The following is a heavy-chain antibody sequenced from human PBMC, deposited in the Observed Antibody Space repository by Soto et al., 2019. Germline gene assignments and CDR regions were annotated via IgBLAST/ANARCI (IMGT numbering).Heavy chain of an antibody. Sequence: SQTLSLTCAISGDSVSSNSAAWNWIRQSPSRDLEWLGRTYYRSKWYNDYAVSVKSRITINPDTSKNQFSLQLNSVTPEDTAVYYCASVGRSYCSSTSCYFFNWFDPWGQGTLVTVSS. J-gene: IGHJ5*02. V-gene: IGHV6-1*01. D-gene: IGHD2-2*01. CDR1: GDSVSSNSAA. CDR3: ASVGRSYCSSTSCYFFNWFDP. CDR2: TYYRSKWYN.